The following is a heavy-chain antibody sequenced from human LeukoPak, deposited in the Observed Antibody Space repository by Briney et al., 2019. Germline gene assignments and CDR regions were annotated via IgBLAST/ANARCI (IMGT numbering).Heavy chain of an antibody. V-gene: IGHV3-48*01. CDR3: AREYSSSSGRAFDI. J-gene: IGHJ3*02. CDR1: GFTFTTYT. CDR2: ISSSSTAI. Sequence: GGSLRLSCAASGFTFTTYTMNWVRQAPGRGLEWVSYISSSSTAIYYADSVKGRFTISRDNAKNSLSLQMNSLRAEDTAVYYCAREYSSSSGRAFDIWGQGTMVTVSS. D-gene: IGHD6-6*01.